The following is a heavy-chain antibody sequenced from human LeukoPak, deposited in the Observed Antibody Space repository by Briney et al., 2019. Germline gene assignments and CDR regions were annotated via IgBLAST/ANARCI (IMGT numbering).Heavy chain of an antibody. J-gene: IGHJ6*03. Sequence: GASVKVSCKASGYTFTGYYMHWVRQAPGQGLEWMGWINPNSGGTNYAQKFQGRVTMTRDTSISTAYMELSRLRSDDTAVYYCARRHYDFWSGQIDYYYYYMDVWGKGTTVTVSS. V-gene: IGHV1-2*02. D-gene: IGHD3-3*01. CDR3: ARRHYDFWSGQIDYYYYYMDV. CDR2: INPNSGGT. CDR1: GYTFTGYY.